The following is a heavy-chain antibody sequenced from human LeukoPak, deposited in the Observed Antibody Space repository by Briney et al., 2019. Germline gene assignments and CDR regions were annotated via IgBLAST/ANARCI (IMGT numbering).Heavy chain of an antibody. CDR1: GFTFSDHG. D-gene: IGHD3-22*01. J-gene: IGHJ4*02. CDR2: ITPNGDTT. CDR3: ARESDYYDSSGYRFDY. Sequence: GGSLRLSCAASGFTFSDHGMNWVRQAPGKGLEWVSGITPNGDTTGYADSVRGRFTISRDNAKNSLYLQMNSLRAEDTAVYYCARESDYYDSSGYRFDYWGQGTLVTVSS. V-gene: IGHV3-20*04.